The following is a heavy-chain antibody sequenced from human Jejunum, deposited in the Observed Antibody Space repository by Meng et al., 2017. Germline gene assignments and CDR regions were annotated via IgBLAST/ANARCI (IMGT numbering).Heavy chain of an antibody. D-gene: IGHD3-10*01. V-gene: IGHV4-4*07. J-gene: IGHJ4*02. Sequence: SEPLSLPCPVSGGSLNNYHWSWIRQPAGKGLEWIGLIYSSGSTTYNPSLKSRVTMSVDTSGNQFSLKLSSVTAADTAIYYCARDSPPVRGVIVDYWGQGTLVTVSS. CDR1: GGSLNNYH. CDR2: IYSSGST. CDR3: ARDSPPVRGVIVDY.